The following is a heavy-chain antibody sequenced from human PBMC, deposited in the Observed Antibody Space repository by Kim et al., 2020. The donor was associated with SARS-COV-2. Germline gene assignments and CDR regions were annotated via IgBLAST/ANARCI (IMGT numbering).Heavy chain of an antibody. CDR3: ARDNYYGSGSMWGH. D-gene: IGHD3-10*01. CDR1: GFTFSSYW. J-gene: IGHJ4*02. CDR2: IKQDGSEK. V-gene: IGHV3-7*01. Sequence: GSLRLSCAASGFTFSSYWMSWVRQAPGKGLEWVANIKQDGSEKYYVDSVKGRFTISRDNAKNSLYLQMNSLRAEDTAVYYCARDNYYGSGSMWGHWGQGTLVTVSS.